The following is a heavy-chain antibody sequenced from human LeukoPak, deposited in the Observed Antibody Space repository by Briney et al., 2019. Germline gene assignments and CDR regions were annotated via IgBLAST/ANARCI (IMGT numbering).Heavy chain of an antibody. V-gene: IGHV3-9*01. CDR3: AKDLRPDYYYVMDV. CDR1: GFTLYDYA. D-gene: IGHD6-6*01. J-gene: IGHJ6*02. Sequence: GRSLRLSFAAPGFTLYDYALQWVRQAPGEGPGWGSGISWNSGSIGYADSVKGRFTISRDNAKNSLYLQMNSLRAEDTALYYCAKDLRPDYYYVMDVWGQGTTVTVSS. CDR2: ISWNSGSI.